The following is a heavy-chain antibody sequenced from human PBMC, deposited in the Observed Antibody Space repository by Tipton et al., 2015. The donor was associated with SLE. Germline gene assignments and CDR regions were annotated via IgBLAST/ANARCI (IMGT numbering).Heavy chain of an antibody. D-gene: IGHD2-15*01. CDR2: HYYRGNT. J-gene: IGHJ4*02. Sequence: TLSLTCTVSGGAFMTSTNYWAWIRQPPGKALEWTGSHYYRGNTHYNPSLKSRVTISVDTSKNQFYLTLNSVTAADTAVYYCARSSGDSLYYFNYWGQGALVTVSS. CDR1: GGAFMTSTNY. V-gene: IGHV4-39*07. CDR3: ARSSGDSLYYFNY.